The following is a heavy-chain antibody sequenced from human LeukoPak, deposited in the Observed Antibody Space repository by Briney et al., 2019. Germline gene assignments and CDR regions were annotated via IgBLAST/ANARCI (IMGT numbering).Heavy chain of an antibody. Sequence: SQTLSLTCTVSGGSISSGDYYWSWIRQPPGKGLEWIGYIYYLRTTHYTPSLKSRVTISVDTSKNQFSLKLSSVTAADTAVYYCARNSGSLPYYYYYYMDVWGKGTTVTVSS. D-gene: IGHD1-26*01. CDR2: IYYLRTT. CDR1: GGSISSGDYY. V-gene: IGHV4-30-4*08. J-gene: IGHJ6*03. CDR3: ARNSGSLPYYYYYYMDV.